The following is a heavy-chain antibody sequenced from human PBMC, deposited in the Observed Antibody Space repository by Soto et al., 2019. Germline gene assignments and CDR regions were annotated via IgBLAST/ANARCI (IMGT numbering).Heavy chain of an antibody. Sequence: EVQLVESGGGLVKPGGSLRLSCAASGFTFSNAWMSWVRQAPGKGLEWVGRIKSKTDGGTTDYAAPVKGRFTISRDDSKNTLYLQMNSLKTEDTAVYYCTTDYVESYCGGDCYHFGSYYFDYWGQGTLVTVSS. D-gene: IGHD2-21*02. V-gene: IGHV3-15*01. CDR1: GFTFSNAW. J-gene: IGHJ4*02. CDR3: TTDYVESYCGGDCYHFGSYYFDY. CDR2: IKSKTDGGTT.